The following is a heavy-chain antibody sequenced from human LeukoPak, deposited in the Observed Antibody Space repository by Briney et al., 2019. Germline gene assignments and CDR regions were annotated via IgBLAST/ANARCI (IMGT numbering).Heavy chain of an antibody. D-gene: IGHD2-15*01. J-gene: IGHJ4*02. V-gene: IGHV3-23*01. Sequence: GGSLRLSCAASGFTFSSSAMSWVRQAPGKGLEWVSAISNNDGYTYYADSVQGRFTISRDNSKSTLCLQMNSLRAEDTAVYYCAKQLGYCSDGSCYFPYWGQGTLVTVSS. CDR3: AKQLGYCSDGSCYFPY. CDR2: ISNNDGYT. CDR1: GFTFSSSA.